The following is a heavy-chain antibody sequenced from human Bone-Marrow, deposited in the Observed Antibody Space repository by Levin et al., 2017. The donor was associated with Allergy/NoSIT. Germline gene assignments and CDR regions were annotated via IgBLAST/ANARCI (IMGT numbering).Heavy chain of an antibody. D-gene: IGHD3-3*01. J-gene: IGHJ6*02. CDR3: ARPRNDFWSGAPSGMDV. V-gene: IGHV3-30*04. Sequence: LSLTCAASGFTFSSYAMHWVRQAPGKGLEWVAVISYDGSNKYYADSVKGRFTISRDNSKNTLYLQMNSLRAEDTAVYYCARPRNDFWSGAPSGMDVWGQGTTVTVSS. CDR2: ISYDGSNK. CDR1: GFTFSSYA.